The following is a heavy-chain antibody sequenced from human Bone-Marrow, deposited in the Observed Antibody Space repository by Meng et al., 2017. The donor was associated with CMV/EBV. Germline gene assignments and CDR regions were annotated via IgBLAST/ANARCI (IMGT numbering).Heavy chain of an antibody. J-gene: IGHJ6*01. V-gene: IGHV3-30*04. CDR1: GFTFNTYS. CDR3: ARGLKQWTYYYYYGMDV. CDR2: TSYEGSNK. D-gene: IGHD6-19*01. Sequence: GESLKISCVASGFTFNTYSLHWVRQAPGKGLEWVAVTSYEGSNKYYADSVKGRFTISRDNSKKTLYLQMNSLRAEDTAVYYCARGLKQWTYYYYYGMDVWGPGNTVYVAS.